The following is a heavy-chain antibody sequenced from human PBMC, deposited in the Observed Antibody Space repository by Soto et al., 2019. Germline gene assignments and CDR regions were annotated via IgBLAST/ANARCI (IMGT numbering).Heavy chain of an antibody. Sequence: EVQLVESGGGLVKPGGSLRLSCAASGFSFSSYAMNWVRQAPGKGLEWVSSIDSSSSFIYYADSVKGRFTISRDNAKNSLYLHMSSLRAEDTAVYYCARDPLWFGEIGYFDYWGQGALVTVSS. V-gene: IGHV3-21*01. CDR1: GFSFSSYA. CDR2: IDSSSSFI. J-gene: IGHJ4*02. CDR3: ARDPLWFGEIGYFDY. D-gene: IGHD3-10*01.